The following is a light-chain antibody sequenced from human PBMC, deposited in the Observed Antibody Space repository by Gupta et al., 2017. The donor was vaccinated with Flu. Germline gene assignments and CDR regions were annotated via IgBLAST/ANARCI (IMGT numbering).Light chain of an antibody. V-gene: IGLV1-47*01. CDR1: RSDVGSNY. Sequence: ATISCSGQRSDVGSNYVYWYQQPPLTAPNLLIDRNNQRPSVVPDRFSGSNAGPSASLTISVLLAEDEADYYCSASDDNRSCWVFGGGTKLTVL. CDR3: SASDDNRSCWV. J-gene: IGLJ2*01. CDR2: RNN.